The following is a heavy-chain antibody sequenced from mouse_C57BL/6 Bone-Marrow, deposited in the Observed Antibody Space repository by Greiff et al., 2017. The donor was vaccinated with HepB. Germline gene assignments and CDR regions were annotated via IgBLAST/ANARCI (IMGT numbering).Heavy chain of an antibody. CDR3: ARFYGNFFFDY. J-gene: IGHJ2*01. V-gene: IGHV5-4*03. CDR2: ISDGGSYT. D-gene: IGHD2-1*01. Sequence: EVKLVESGGGLVKPGGSLKLSCAASGFTFSSYAMSWVRQTPEKRLEWVATISDGGSYTYYPDNVKGRFTISRDNAKNNLYLQMSHLKSEDTAMYYCARFYGNFFFDYWGQGTTLTVSS. CDR1: GFTFSSYA.